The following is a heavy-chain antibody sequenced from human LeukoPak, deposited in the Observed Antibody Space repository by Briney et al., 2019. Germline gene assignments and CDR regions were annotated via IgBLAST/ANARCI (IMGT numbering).Heavy chain of an antibody. Sequence: GGSLRLSCVGSGFTLDDYALHWVRQAPGKGLEWISLISGDGDTTYYADSVKGRFTISRDNSRNSLYLQMSSLRAEDTALYYCAKGVRSGTYYNCFDPWGQGTLATVSS. CDR1: GFTLDDYA. CDR3: AKGVRSGTYYNCFDP. V-gene: IGHV3-43*02. CDR2: ISGDGDTT. J-gene: IGHJ5*02. D-gene: IGHD1-26*01.